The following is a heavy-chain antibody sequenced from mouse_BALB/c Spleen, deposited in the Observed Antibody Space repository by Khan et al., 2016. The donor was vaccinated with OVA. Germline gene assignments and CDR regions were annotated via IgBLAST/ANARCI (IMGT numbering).Heavy chain of an antibody. J-gene: IGHJ3*01. CDR1: GFIFSSYS. Sequence: EVELVESGGDLVKPGGSLKLSCGASGFIFSSYSMSWVRQTPDKRLEWVATISSGGDYTYYPASVTGRFTISRDDAKNTLYLQMSSLKSEDTAMYYCASHLTGSFAYWGQGTLVTVSA. CDR3: ASHLTGSFAY. V-gene: IGHV5-6*01. D-gene: IGHD4-1*01. CDR2: ISSGGDYT.